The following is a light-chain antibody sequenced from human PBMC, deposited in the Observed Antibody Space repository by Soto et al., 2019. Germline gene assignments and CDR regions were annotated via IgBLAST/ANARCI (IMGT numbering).Light chain of an antibody. CDR3: QQYNGFWT. J-gene: IGKJ1*01. CDR1: LSISGS. V-gene: IGKV1-5*03. Sequence: DIQMTQSPSTLSASVGDRVIITCRASLSISGSLAWYQQKPGKAPKLLIYEASNLKSGVPSRFSGSGSGTEYTLTISSLQPDDSASYYCQQYNGFWTFGQGTRVEIK. CDR2: EAS.